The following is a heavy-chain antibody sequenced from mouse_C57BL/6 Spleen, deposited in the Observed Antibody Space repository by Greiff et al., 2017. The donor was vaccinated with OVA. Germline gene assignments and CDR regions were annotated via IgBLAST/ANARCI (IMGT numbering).Heavy chain of an antibody. D-gene: IGHD2-1*01. Sequence: VQLQQSGAELVRPGASVKLSCKASGYTFTDYYINWVKQRPGQGLEWIARIYPGSGNTYYNEKFKGKATLTAEKSSSTAYMQLSSLTSEDSAVYFCASPYGNYDYAMDYWGQGTSVTVSS. V-gene: IGHV1-76*01. CDR3: ASPYGNYDYAMDY. CDR2: IYPGSGNT. CDR1: GYTFTDYY. J-gene: IGHJ4*01.